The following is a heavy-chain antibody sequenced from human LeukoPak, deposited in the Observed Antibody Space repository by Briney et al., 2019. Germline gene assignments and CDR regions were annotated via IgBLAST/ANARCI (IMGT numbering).Heavy chain of an antibody. D-gene: IGHD6-25*01. J-gene: IGHJ4*02. Sequence: SQTLSLTRTVPGGSISSGGYYWSWIRQHPGKGLEWIGYIYYSGSTYYNPSLKSRVTISVDTSKNQFSLKLSSVTAADTAVYYCARSSGVFLFDYWGQGTLVTVSS. CDR3: ARSSGVFLFDY. CDR2: IYYSGST. CDR1: GGSISSGGYY. V-gene: IGHV4-31*03.